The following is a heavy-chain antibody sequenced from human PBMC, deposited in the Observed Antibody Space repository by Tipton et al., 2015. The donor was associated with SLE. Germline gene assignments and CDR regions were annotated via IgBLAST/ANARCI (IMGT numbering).Heavy chain of an antibody. CDR3: ARAPRITIFGVAHDAFDI. CDR2: IYYNGST. Sequence: TLSLTCTVSGGSISSHYWSWIRQPPGKGLEWIGYIYYNGSTNYNPSLKSRVTISVDTSKNQFSLKLSSVTAADTAVYYCARAPRITIFGVAHDAFDIWGQGTMVTVSS. V-gene: IGHV4-59*11. J-gene: IGHJ3*02. D-gene: IGHD3-3*01. CDR1: GGSISSHY.